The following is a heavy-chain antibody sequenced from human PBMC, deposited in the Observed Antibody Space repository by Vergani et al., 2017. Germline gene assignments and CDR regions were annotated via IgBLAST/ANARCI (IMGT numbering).Heavy chain of an antibody. D-gene: IGHD7-27*01. J-gene: IGHJ4*02. CDR2: IKSQIDGGTT. CDR1: GFTFSSYA. Sequence: VQLVESGGGVVQPGRSLRLSCAASGFTFSSYAMHWVRQAPGKGLEWVGRIKSQIDGGTTDYAAPVKGGFTISRDDSTNMLYLHMNSLKTEDTAVYYCTTLSPNWAHWWGQGTLVNVSS. V-gene: IGHV3-15*01. CDR3: TTLSPNWAHW.